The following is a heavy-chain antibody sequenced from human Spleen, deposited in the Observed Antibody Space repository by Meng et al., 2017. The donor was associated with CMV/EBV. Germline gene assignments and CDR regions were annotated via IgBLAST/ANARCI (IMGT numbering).Heavy chain of an antibody. D-gene: IGHD1-26*01. J-gene: IGHJ4*02. CDR1: GLIFDAYG. CDR2: INWNGGST. CDR3: ARDLVGATTGLGY. V-gene: IGHV3-20*03. Sequence: ASGLIFDAYGMSWVRQDPGKGLEWVSGINWNGGSTGYADSVKGRFTISRDNAKNSLYLKMNSLRAEDTALYYCARDLVGATTGLGYWGKGTLVTVSS.